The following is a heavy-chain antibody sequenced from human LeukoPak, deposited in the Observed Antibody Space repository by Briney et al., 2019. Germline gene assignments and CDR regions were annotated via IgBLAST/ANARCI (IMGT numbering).Heavy chain of an antibody. CDR1: GGTFSSYA. CDR3: ARDSEPFIAVAGGYFQH. D-gene: IGHD6-19*01. J-gene: IGHJ1*01. V-gene: IGHV1-69*13. CDR2: IIPIFGTA. Sequence: GASVKVSCKASGGTFSSYAISWVRQAPGQGLEWMGGIIPIFGTANYAQKFQGRVTITADESTSTAYMELSSLRSEDTAVYYCARDSEPFIAVAGGYFQHWGQGTLVTVSS.